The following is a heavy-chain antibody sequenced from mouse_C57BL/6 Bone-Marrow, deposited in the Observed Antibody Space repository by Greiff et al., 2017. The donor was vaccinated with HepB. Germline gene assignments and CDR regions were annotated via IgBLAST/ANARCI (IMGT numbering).Heavy chain of an antibody. Sequence: DVKLVESGPELVKPGASVKIPCKASGYTFTDYNMDWVKQSHGKSLEWIGDINPNNGGTIYNQKFKGKATFTVDKSSSTAYMELRSLTSEDTAVYYCARQTTVLFDYWGQGTTLTVSS. V-gene: IGHV1-18*01. J-gene: IGHJ2*01. CDR1: GYTFTDYN. CDR3: ARQTTVLFDY. CDR2: INPNNGGT. D-gene: IGHD1-1*01.